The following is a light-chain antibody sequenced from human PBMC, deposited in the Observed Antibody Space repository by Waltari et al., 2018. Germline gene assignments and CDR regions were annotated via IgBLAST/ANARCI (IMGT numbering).Light chain of an antibody. Sequence: DIVMTQSPDSLAVSLGERATIHCTSSQSIFYSSNNKDYLAWYQLKPGQPPKLLIYWASTPESGVPDRFSGSGTGTDFTLTISSLQTEDVATYYCQQYRDTPYTFGQGTNLEI. CDR1: QSIFYSSNNKDY. CDR2: WAS. J-gene: IGKJ2*01. V-gene: IGKV4-1*01. CDR3: QQYRDTPYT.